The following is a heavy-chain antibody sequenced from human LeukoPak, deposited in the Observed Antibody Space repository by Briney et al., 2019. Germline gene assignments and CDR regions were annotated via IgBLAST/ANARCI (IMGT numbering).Heavy chain of an antibody. CDR2: IYRGAGT. V-gene: IGHV3-66*01. CDR3: AILHMDSYAMDV. Sequence: GGSLRLSCEVSGLTITSSYTTWVRQAPAKGLEWVSVIYRGAGTNYADSVKGRFTNSRDISKNTLHLQMNTVRVDDTAVYYCAILHMDSYAMDVWGQGTTVIVSS. CDR1: GLTITSSY. J-gene: IGHJ6*02.